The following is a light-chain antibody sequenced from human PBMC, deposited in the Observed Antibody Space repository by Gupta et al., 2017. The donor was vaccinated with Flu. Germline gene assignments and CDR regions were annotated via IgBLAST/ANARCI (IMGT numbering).Light chain of an antibody. CDR3: QQYNNWPYT. V-gene: IGKV3-15*01. CDR2: GAS. J-gene: IGKJ2*01. CDR1: QSVSSN. Sequence: GERATLSCRASQSVSSNLAWYQQKPGQAPRLLIYGASTRATGIPARFSGSGSGTEFTLTISSLQSEDFAVYYCQQYNNWPYTFGQGTKLEIK.